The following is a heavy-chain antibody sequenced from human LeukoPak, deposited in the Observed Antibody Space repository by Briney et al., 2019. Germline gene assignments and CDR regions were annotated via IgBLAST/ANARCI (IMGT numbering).Heavy chain of an antibody. V-gene: IGHV3-21*01. Sequence: GGSLRLSCAASGFTFSSYSMNWVRQAPGKGLEWVSSISSSSSYIYYADSVKGRFTTSRDNAKNSLYLQMNSLRAEDTAVYYCARAGHLSGSSGSYMDVWGKGTTVTVSS. CDR2: ISSSSSYI. CDR3: ARAGHLSGSSGSYMDV. J-gene: IGHJ6*03. D-gene: IGHD1-26*01. CDR1: GFTFSSYS.